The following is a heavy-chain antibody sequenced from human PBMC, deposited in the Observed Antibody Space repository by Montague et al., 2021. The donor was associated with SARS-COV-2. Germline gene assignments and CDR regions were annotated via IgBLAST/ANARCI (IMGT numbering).Heavy chain of an antibody. D-gene: IGHD3-22*01. Sequence: SETLSLTCAVYGGSFSGYYWSWIRQPPGKRLEWIGEINQSGSTNYNPSLKSRVALSVDTSKKQFSLKLSSLTAADTAVYYCARVAGGYYHDSSAYFDYWGQGSLVTVSS. V-gene: IGHV4-34*01. CDR1: GGSFSGYY. CDR2: INQSGST. J-gene: IGHJ4*02. CDR3: ARVAGGYYHDSSAYFDY.